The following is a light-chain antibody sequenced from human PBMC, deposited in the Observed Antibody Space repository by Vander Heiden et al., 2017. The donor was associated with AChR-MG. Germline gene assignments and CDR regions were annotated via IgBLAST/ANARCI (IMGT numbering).Light chain of an antibody. J-gene: IGKJ5*01. CDR2: AAS. CDR3: QQTYSTPIT. CDR1: QSISSY. V-gene: IGKV1-39*01. Sequence: DIQMTQSPSSLSASVGDRVTITCRASQSISSYLNWYHQKPGKAAKLLIYAASSLQSGVPSRFSGSRSATDFTLTISNLQPEDFATYYCQQTYSTPITFGQGTRLEIK.